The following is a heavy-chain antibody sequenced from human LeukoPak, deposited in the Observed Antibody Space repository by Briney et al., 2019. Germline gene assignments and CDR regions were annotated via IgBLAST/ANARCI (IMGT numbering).Heavy chain of an antibody. D-gene: IGHD6-6*01. V-gene: IGHV3-23*01. CDR3: ARADSSSSGYCYMDV. J-gene: IGHJ6*03. Sequence: GGSLRLSCAASGFTFSSYAMSWVRQAPGKGLEWVSAISGSGGSTYYADSVRGRFTISRDNSKNTLYLQMNSLRAEDTAVYYCARADSSSSGYCYMDVWGKGTTVTVSS. CDR2: ISGSGGST. CDR1: GFTFSSYA.